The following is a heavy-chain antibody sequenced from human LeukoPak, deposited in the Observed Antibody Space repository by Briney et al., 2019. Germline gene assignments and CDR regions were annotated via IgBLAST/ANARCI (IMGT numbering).Heavy chain of an antibody. V-gene: IGHV3-48*03. CDR2: ISRRGDTI. D-gene: IGHD5-12*01. CDR1: GFXFSXXE. Sequence: GGSLRLSCAASGFXFSXXEXXWVXXXPXKXXEXVSYISRRGDTIYYADSVKGRFTISRDNGENLMYMQTNSLRAEDTATYYCARSGYDEVFDYWGQGILVTVSS. CDR3: ARSGYDEVFDY. J-gene: IGHJ4*02.